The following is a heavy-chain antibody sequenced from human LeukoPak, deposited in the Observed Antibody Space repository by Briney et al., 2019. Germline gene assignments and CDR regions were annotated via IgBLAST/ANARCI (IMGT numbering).Heavy chain of an antibody. V-gene: IGHV3-7*01. CDR2: IKQDGSEK. CDR1: GFTFSSYW. CDR3: ARDNYDILTGYLYYFDY. D-gene: IGHD3-9*01. J-gene: IGHJ4*02. Sequence: AGGSLRLSCAASGFTFSSYWMSWVRQAPGKGLEWVANIKQDGSEKYYVDSVKGRFTISRDNAKNSLYLQMNSLRAEDTAVYYCARDNYDILTGYLYYFDYWGQGTLVTVSS.